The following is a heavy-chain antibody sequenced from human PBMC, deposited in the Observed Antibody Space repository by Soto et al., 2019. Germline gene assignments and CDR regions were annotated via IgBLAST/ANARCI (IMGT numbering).Heavy chain of an antibody. Sequence: SVKVSCKASGGTFSSYAISWVRQAPGQGLEWMGGIIPIFGTANYAQKFQGRVTITADESTSTAYMELSSLSSEDTAVYYCARGKLTPRDNWFDPWGQGTLVTVSS. CDR3: ARGKLTPRDNWFDP. CDR2: IIPIFGTA. J-gene: IGHJ5*02. D-gene: IGHD2-15*01. CDR1: GGTFSSYA. V-gene: IGHV1-69*13.